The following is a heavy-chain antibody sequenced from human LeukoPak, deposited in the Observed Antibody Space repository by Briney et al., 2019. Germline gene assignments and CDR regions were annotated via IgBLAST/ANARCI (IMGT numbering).Heavy chain of an antibody. Sequence: ASVLVSCKASGYTFRSHDINWVRQATGQGLEWMGWVSPKTGRTAYAQKFQGRVYMTTNASLSTAYMELSSLRSDDTAVYFCARESVRNDGWFDPWGQGTLVTVSS. V-gene: IGHV1-8*01. J-gene: IGHJ5*02. CDR2: VSPKTGRT. CDR3: ARESVRNDGWFDP. D-gene: IGHD1-1*01. CDR1: GYTFRSHD.